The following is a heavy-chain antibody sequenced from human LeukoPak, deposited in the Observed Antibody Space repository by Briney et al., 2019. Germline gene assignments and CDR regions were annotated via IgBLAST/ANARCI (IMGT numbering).Heavy chain of an antibody. J-gene: IGHJ4*02. D-gene: IGHD2-8*01. CDR1: GDSAGSSSYY. V-gene: IGHV4-39*02. Sequence: ASETLSLTCAVSGDSAGSSSYYWGWIRQPPGKGLEWIGSIYYSGNTYYNPSLKSRVTISVDTSKNQFSLKLSSVTAADTAVYYCAREEMVYVSQKYSYFDYWGQGTLVTVSS. CDR3: AREEMVYVSQKYSYFDY. CDR2: IYYSGNT.